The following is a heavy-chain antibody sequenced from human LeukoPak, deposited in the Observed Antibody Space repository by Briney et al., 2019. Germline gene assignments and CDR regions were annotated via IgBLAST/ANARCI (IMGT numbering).Heavy chain of an antibody. CDR3: ARGPAASPGEYPQH. D-gene: IGHD2-2*01. CDR2: SCGSGAGT. J-gene: IGHJ1*01. Sequence: QTGGSLRLSCAASGFTVSSNYMSWVRQAPGKGLEWVSSSCGSGAGTHSADSVKGRFTISRDDSKNTLYLQMNSLRAEATAVYYCARGPAASPGEYPQHWGQGTLVTVSS. CDR1: GFTVSSNY. V-gene: IGHV3-66*02.